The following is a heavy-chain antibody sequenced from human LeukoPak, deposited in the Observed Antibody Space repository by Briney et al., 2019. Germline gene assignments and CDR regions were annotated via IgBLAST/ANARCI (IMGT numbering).Heavy chain of an antibody. CDR3: ATLGNGRTFDN. CDR2: IYYSGAT. D-gene: IGHD1-26*01. CDR1: GGSINSSNYH. J-gene: IGHJ4*02. Sequence: SDTLSLICTVSGGSINSSNYHWGCIRHPPGKGLEWIGSIYYSGATFYNPSVKSRVTISIDTPKNQFALEPSSVTAADTAVYYCATLGNGRTFDNWGQGTLVTVSS. V-gene: IGHV4-39*06.